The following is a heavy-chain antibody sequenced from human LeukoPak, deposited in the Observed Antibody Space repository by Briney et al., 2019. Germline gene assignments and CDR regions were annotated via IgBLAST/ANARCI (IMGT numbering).Heavy chain of an antibody. J-gene: IGHJ3*02. Sequence: SETLSLTCAVYGXSFSGYYGSWIRQPPGKGLESIGEINHSGSTNYNPSPKSRVTISVDTSKNQFSLKLSSVTAADTAVYYCARKEQWLPHDAFDIWGQGTMVTVSS. CDR1: GXSFSGYY. CDR3: ARKEQWLPHDAFDI. CDR2: INHSGST. V-gene: IGHV4-34*01. D-gene: IGHD6-19*01.